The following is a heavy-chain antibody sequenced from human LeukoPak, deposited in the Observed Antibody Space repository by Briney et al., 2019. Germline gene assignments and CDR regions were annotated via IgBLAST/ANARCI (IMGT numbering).Heavy chain of an antibody. CDR1: GHTFGNYY. V-gene: IGHV1-2*02. CDR2: ISPNNGDT. J-gene: IGHJ4*02. Sequence: ASVKVSCKASGHTFGNYYLHWVRQAPGQGLEWTGWISPNNGDTNYAQKFQGRVTLTWDTSFNTAYMDLSRLTSDDTAIYYCARENYGGDFEYWGQGALVTVSS. D-gene: IGHD4-23*01. CDR3: ARENYGGDFEY.